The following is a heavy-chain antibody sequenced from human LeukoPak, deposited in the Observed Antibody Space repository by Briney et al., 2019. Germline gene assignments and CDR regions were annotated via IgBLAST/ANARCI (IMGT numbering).Heavy chain of an antibody. Sequence: ASVKGSCKASGGTFSSYAISWVRQAPGQGLEWMGGIIPIFGTANYAQKFQGRVTMTRDMSTSTVYMELSSLRSEDTAVYYCARDIKEMATIQYYFDYWGRGTLVTVSS. CDR2: IIPIFGTA. J-gene: IGHJ4*02. D-gene: IGHD5-24*01. CDR1: GGTFSSYA. CDR3: ARDIKEMATIQYYFDY. V-gene: IGHV1-69*05.